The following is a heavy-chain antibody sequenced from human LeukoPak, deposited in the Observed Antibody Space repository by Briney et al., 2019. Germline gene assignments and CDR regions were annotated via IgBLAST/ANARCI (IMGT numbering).Heavy chain of an antibody. CDR1: GFTFSSYA. D-gene: IGHD3-10*01. J-gene: IGHJ4*02. V-gene: IGHV3-64*01. Sequence: GGSLRLSCAASGFTFSSYAMHWVRQAPGKGLEYVSAISSNGGSTYYANSVKGRFTISRDNSKNTLYLQMGSLRAEDMAVYYCARGPIWFGELFPFDYWGQGTLVTVSS. CDR2: ISSNGGST. CDR3: ARGPIWFGELFPFDY.